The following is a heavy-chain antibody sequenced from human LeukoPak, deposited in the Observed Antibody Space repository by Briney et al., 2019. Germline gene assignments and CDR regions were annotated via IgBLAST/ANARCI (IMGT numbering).Heavy chain of an antibody. CDR3: ATSEDY. V-gene: IGHV3-7*03. Sequence: GGSLRLSCAASGFTLNTHWMSWVRQAPGKGLEWVANIKQDGRDTYYVDSVKGRFTISRDNAKNSLNLQMNSLRAEDTAMYYCATSEDYWGQGTLVTVSS. J-gene: IGHJ4*02. CDR2: IKQDGRDT. CDR1: GFTLNTHW.